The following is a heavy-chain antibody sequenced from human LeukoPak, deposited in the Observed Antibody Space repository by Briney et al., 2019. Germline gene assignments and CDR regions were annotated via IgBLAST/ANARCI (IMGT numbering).Heavy chain of an antibody. J-gene: IGHJ4*02. CDR2: ITSSSSYT. D-gene: IGHD2-15*01. CDR3: ASFSVG. Sequence: GGSLRLSCGASGFTFSDYFMTWIRQAPGKGLEWVSYITSSSSYTNYADSVKGRFTISRDNAKNSLFLQMNSLRAEDTAVYYCASFSVGWGQGTPVTVSS. V-gene: IGHV3-11*03. CDR1: GFTFSDYF.